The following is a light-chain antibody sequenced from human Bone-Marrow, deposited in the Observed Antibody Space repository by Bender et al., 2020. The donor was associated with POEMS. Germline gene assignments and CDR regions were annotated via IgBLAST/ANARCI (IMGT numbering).Light chain of an antibody. J-gene: IGLJ3*02. CDR1: SSDAGGYNY. CDR2: EDS. Sequence: QSALTQPASVSGSPGQSITISCTGTSSDAGGYNYVSWYQQHPGKAPKLIIYEDSERPSGVSDRFSGSKSGNTASLTISGLQAEDEADYYCCSYADSNTLVFGGGTKMTVL. CDR3: CSYADSNTLV. V-gene: IGLV2-23*01.